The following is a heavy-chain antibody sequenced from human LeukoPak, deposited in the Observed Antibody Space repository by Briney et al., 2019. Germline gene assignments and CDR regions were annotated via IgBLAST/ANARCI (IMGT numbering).Heavy chain of an antibody. D-gene: IGHD5-18*01. CDR3: ARVLYSYGYWSDFDY. J-gene: IGHJ4*02. V-gene: IGHV7-4-1*02. Sequence: GASVKVSCKASGYTFTSYAMNWVRQAPGQGLEWMGWINTNTGNPTYAQGFTGRFVFSLDTSVSTAYLQISSLKAEDTAVYYCARVLYSYGYWSDFDYWGQGTLVTVSS. CDR1: GYTFTSYA. CDR2: INTNTGNP.